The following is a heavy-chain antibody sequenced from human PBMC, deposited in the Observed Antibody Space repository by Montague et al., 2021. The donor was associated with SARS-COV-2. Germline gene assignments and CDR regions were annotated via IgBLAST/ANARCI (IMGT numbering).Heavy chain of an antibody. CDR2: TYYRSKWYN. CDR1: GDRVSSNSAT. V-gene: IGHV6-1*01. CDR3: TSGREGNYNVMDV. Sequence: CAISGDRVSSNSATWNWVRQSPSRGLEWLGRTYYRSKWYNDYAXXXRGRVTINPDTSKNQFSLQLNSVTPEDTVIYYCTSGREGNYNVMDVWGQGTTVTVSS. J-gene: IGHJ6*02. D-gene: IGHD1-1*01.